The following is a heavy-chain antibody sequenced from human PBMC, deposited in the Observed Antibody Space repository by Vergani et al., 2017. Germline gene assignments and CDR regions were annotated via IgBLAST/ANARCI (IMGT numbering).Heavy chain of an antibody. D-gene: IGHD2-15*01. Sequence: QLQLQESGSGLVKPSQTLSLTCAVSGGSISSGGYSWRWIRQPPGKGLEWIGYIYHSGSTYYNPSLRSRVTISVDRSKNQFSLKLSSVTAADTAVYYCARFVVAADYFDYWGQGTLVTVSS. CDR2: IYHSGST. J-gene: IGHJ4*02. CDR1: GGSISSGGYS. CDR3: ARFVVAADYFDY. V-gene: IGHV4-30-2*01.